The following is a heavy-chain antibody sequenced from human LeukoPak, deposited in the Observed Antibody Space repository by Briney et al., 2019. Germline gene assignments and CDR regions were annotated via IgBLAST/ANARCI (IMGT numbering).Heavy chain of an antibody. J-gene: IGHJ4*02. CDR2: ISAYNGDT. V-gene: IGHV1-18*01. CDR3: ARGLIGNTAMAYFDY. D-gene: IGHD5-18*01. CDR1: GYTFTSYG. Sequence: ASVKVSCKASGYTFTSYGISWVRQAPGQGLEWMGWISAYNGDTNYAQKLQGRVTMTTDTSTSTAYMELRSLRSDDTAVYYCARGLIGNTAMAYFDYWGQGTLVTVSS.